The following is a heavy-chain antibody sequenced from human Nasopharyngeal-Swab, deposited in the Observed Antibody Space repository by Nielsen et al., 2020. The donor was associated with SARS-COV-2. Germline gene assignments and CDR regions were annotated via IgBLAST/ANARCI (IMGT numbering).Heavy chain of an antibody. J-gene: IGHJ4*02. Sequence: SQTLSLTCAVYGASFSGYYWSWIRQPPGKGLEWIGEINHSGSTNYNPSLKSRVPISVDTSKNQFSLKLSSVTAADTAVYYCARGLPYRSSCPLDYWGQGTLVTVSS. CDR2: INHSGST. CDR3: ARGLPYRSSCPLDY. V-gene: IGHV4-34*01. CDR1: GASFSGYY. D-gene: IGHD6-13*01.